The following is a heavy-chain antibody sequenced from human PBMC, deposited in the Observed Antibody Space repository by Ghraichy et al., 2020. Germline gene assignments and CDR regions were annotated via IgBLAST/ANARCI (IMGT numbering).Heavy chain of an antibody. CDR2: IYYSGST. Sequence: SETLSLTCTVSGGSISSGDYYWSWIRQPPGKGLEWIGYIYYSGSTYYNPSLKSRLTISVDTSKNKFSLKLSSMTAADTAVYYCAVMVAATRDAFDIWGQGTMVTVSS. CDR1: GGSISSGDYY. J-gene: IGHJ3*02. CDR3: AVMVAATRDAFDI. D-gene: IGHD2-15*01. V-gene: IGHV4-30-4*01.